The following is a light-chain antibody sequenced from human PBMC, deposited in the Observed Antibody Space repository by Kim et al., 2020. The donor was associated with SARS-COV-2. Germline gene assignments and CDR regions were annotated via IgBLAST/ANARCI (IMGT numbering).Light chain of an antibody. CDR3: QVWHTTLEHVL. CDR1: IIGGKC. CDR2: YVR. Sequence: PGKTATITCEGNIIGGKCVTWYQQRPAQCTILVFYYVRERPSGIPGRFSGSNSGNTATLTIRRVEAGDEAYYYCQVWHTTLEHVLFGGGTQLTVL. J-gene: IGLJ2*01. V-gene: IGLV3-21*04.